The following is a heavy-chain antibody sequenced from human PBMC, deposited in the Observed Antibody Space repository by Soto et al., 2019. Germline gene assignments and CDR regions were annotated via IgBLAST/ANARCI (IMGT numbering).Heavy chain of an antibody. CDR1: GFTVSSNY. CDR2: IYSGGST. V-gene: IGHV3-53*01. Sequence: PGGSLRLSCAASGFTVSSNYMSWVRQAPGKGLEWVSVIYSGGSTYYADSVKGRFTISRDNSKNTLYIQMNSLRAEDTALYYCARHYYDSSGYYGASDAFDIWGQGTMVTVSS. J-gene: IGHJ3*02. CDR3: ARHYYDSSGYYGASDAFDI. D-gene: IGHD3-22*01.